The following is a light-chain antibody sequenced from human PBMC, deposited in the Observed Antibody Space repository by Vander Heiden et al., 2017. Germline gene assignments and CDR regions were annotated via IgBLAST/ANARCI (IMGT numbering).Light chain of an antibody. CDR2: KAS. CDR1: QSISSW. J-gene: IGKJ1*01. Sequence: DIQMTQSPSTLSASVGDRVTITCRASQSISSWLAWYQQKPGKAPKLLIYKASNLESGVPSRFSGSGPGTEFTLTISSLQPDDFATYYCQHYISYSATFGQGTRVEIK. CDR3: QHYISYSAT. V-gene: IGKV1-5*03.